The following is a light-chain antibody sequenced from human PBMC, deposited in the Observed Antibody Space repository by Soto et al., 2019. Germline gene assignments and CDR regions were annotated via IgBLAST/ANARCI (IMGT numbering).Light chain of an antibody. Sequence: IVMTQSPDSLAVSLGERATINCKSSQRVLYIPNNKNYLAWYQQKPGQPPKLLIYGASTRASGVPDRFSGRGSGKDFTLTIGSLQAEDVAVYYGQQYLGDPPRKFGQGTRVEIK. J-gene: IGKJ1*01. CDR3: QQYLGDPPRK. V-gene: IGKV4-1*01. CDR2: GAS. CDR1: QRVLYIPNNKNY.